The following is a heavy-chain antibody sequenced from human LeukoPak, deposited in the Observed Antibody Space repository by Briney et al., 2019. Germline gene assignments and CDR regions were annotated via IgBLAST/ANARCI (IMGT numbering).Heavy chain of an antibody. CDR3: AKLGARGVINYYFDY. Sequence: GGSLRLSCEASGFTFSTFAMSWVRQPPGKGLEWVSGISGTGGSTFYADSVKGRFTISRDNSRNTVYLQMNSPRAEDTAVYYCAKLGARGVINYYFDYWGQGTLVTVSS. J-gene: IGHJ4*02. CDR1: GFTFSTFA. V-gene: IGHV3-23*01. CDR2: ISGTGGST. D-gene: IGHD3-10*01.